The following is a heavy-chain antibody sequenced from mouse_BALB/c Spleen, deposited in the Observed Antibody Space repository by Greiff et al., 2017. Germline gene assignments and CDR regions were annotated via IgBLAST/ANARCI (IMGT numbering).Heavy chain of an antibody. CDR1: GFTIKDTF. V-gene: IGHV14-3*02. CDR2: IDPANGNT. D-gene: IGHD3-2*01. CDR3: ALDSSRYFDY. Sequence: EVQLQQSGAELVKPGASVKLSCTASGFTIKDTFMHWVKQRPEQGLEWIGRIDPANGNTKYDPKFQGQATITAVTSSNTAYLQLSSLTSEDTAVYYCALDSSRYFDYWGQGTTLTVSS. J-gene: IGHJ2*01.